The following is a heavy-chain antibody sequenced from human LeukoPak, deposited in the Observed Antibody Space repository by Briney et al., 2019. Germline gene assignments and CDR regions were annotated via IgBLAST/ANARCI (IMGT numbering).Heavy chain of an antibody. D-gene: IGHD3-10*01. CDR1: GFSFTYYG. CDR2: ISSSTGAI. J-gene: IGHJ6*02. CDR3: AGSGKPYGLDV. Sequence: GGSLRLSCAASGFSFTYYGMNWVRQAPGKGLEWLSYISSSTGAIHYADSVKGRFTISKDNARNSLYLQMNSLRDEDTAVYYCAGSGKPYGLDVWGRGTTVTVSS. V-gene: IGHV3-48*02.